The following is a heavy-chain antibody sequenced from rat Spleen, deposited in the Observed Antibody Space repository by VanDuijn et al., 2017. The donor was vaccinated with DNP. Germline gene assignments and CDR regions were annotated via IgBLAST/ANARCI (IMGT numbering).Heavy chain of an antibody. CDR1: GFTFSDYN. D-gene: IGHD4-1*01. V-gene: IGHV5S10*01. J-gene: IGHJ2*01. CDR3: TTHGGYKTIPYYFDY. Sequence: EVQLVESGGGLVQPGRSLKLSCAASGFTFSDYNMAWVRQAPKKGLEWVATIVYDGTRTHYRDSVKGRFTISRDDTKNTLFLQMDSLMSEDTATYSDTTHGGYKTIPYYFDYWGQGVMVTVSS. CDR2: IVYDGTRT.